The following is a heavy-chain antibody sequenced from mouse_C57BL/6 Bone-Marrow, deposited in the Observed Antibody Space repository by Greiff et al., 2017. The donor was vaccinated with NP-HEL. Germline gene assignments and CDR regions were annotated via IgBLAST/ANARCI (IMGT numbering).Heavy chain of an antibody. J-gene: IGHJ2*01. V-gene: IGHV1-72*01. CDR3: ARSWSYYFDY. CDR2: IDSNSGGT. D-gene: IGHD1-1*02. Sequence: QLQQPGAELVKPGASVKLSCKASGYTFTSYWMHWVKQRPGRGLEWIGRIDSNSGGTKYNEKFKSKATLTVDKPSSTYYLQLSSLTSEASAVYYCARSWSYYFDYWGQGTTLTVSS. CDR1: GYTFTSYW.